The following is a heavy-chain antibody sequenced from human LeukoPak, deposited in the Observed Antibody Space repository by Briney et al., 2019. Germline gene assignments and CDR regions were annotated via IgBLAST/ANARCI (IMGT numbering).Heavy chain of an antibody. CDR1: GFTFSSYG. D-gene: IGHD3-10*01. V-gene: IGHV3-33*01. CDR2: IWYDGSNK. CDR3: ARGGSGSYYSERAPFDY. J-gene: IGHJ4*02. Sequence: GGSLRLSCEASGFTFSSYGMHWVRQAPGKGLEWVAVIWYDGSNKYYADSVKGRFTISRDNSKNTLYLQMNSLRAEDTAVYYCARGGSGSYYSERAPFDYWGQGTLVTVSS.